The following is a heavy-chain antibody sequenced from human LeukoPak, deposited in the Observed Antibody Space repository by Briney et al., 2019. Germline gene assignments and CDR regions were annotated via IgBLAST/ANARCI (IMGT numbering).Heavy chain of an antibody. CDR2: ISYDGSNK. D-gene: IGHD6-6*01. CDR3: ARDWQLPSY. J-gene: IGHJ4*02. V-gene: IGHV3-30-3*01. CDR1: GFTFSSYA. Sequence: GRSLRLSCAASGFTFSSYAMHWVRQAPGKGLEWVAVISYDGSNKYYADSVKGRFTISRDNSKNTLYLQMNSLRAEDTAVYYCARDWQLPSYWGQGTLVTVSS.